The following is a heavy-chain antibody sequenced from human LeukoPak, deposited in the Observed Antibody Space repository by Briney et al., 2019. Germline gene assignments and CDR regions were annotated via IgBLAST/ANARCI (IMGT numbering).Heavy chain of an antibody. CDR1: GYTFTSYG. CDR2: ISAYNGNT. Sequence: GASVTVSCKASGYTFTSYGISWVRQAPGQGLEWMGWISAYNGNTNYAQKLQGRVTMTTDTSTSTAYMELRSLRSDDTAVYYCARDGLTVPAAPLGTWFDPWGQGTLVTVSS. D-gene: IGHD2-2*01. J-gene: IGHJ5*02. V-gene: IGHV1-18*01. CDR3: ARDGLTVPAAPLGTWFDP.